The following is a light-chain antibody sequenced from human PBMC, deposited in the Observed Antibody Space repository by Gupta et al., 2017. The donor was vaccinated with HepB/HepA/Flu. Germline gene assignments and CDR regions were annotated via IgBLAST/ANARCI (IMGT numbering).Light chain of an antibody. CDR3: QQRSNWPLT. Sequence: EIVLTQSPATLSLYPGERATLSCRASQSVNDYLVWYQQKPGQAPRLLIYDASNRATGIPARFSGSVSGTDFTLTISSLEPEDFAVYYCQQRSNWPLTFGGGTKVEIK. J-gene: IGKJ4*01. V-gene: IGKV3-11*01. CDR1: QSVNDY. CDR2: DAS.